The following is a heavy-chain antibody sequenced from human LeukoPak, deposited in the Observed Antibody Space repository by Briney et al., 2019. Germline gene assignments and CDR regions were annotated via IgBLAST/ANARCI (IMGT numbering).Heavy chain of an antibody. CDR3: TRVSEEGHSHGRDWYFDL. D-gene: IGHD5-18*01. V-gene: IGHV3-74*01. CDR2: INSDGTIT. Sequence: GGSLRLSCAASTFTSSNYWMHWVRQAPGAGLIWVSRINSDGTITSYADSVRGRFTISRDNAKNTLDLQMDSLRVEDTAVYYCTRVSEEGHSHGRDWYFDLWGRGTLVAVSS. J-gene: IGHJ2*01. CDR1: TFTSSNYW.